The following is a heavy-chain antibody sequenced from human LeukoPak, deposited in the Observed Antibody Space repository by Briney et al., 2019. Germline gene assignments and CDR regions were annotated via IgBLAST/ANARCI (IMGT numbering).Heavy chain of an antibody. D-gene: IGHD3-9*01. CDR3: ARAYYDIFNWFDH. V-gene: IGHV1-18*01. CDR2: ISAYNGNT. Sequence: ASVKVSCKASGYTFTSYGISWGRQAPGQGLEGRGWISAYNGNTNYAQKLQGRVTMTTDTSTSTAYMELRSLRSDDTAVYYCARAYYDIFNWFDHWGQGTLVTVSS. CDR1: GYTFTSYG. J-gene: IGHJ5*02.